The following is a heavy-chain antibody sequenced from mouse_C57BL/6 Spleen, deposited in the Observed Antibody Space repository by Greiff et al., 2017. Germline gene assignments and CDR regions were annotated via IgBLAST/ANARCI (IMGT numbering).Heavy chain of an antibody. CDR2: INPSNGGT. Sequence: QVQLQQPGTELVKPGASVKLSCKASGYTFTSYWMHWVKQRPGQGLEWIGNINPSNGGTNYNEQFKSKATLTVDKSSSTAYMQLSSLTSEDAAVYDCARGDYYGSSPNYFDYWGQGTTLTVSS. CDR3: ARGDYYGSSPNYFDY. CDR1: GYTFTSYW. D-gene: IGHD1-1*01. J-gene: IGHJ2*01. V-gene: IGHV1-53*01.